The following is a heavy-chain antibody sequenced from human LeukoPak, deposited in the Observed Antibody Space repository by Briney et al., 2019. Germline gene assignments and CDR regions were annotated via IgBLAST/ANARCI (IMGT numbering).Heavy chain of an antibody. V-gene: IGHV3-23*01. Sequence: GGSLKLSFAASDLTFGAYPISWARKPPGKGLKWFSPIGGSGGSTYYADSVKGRFTISRDNSKNTLYLQMNSLRAEDTAVYYCAKLFGGFGELPPRDYWGQGTLVTVSS. CDR3: AKLFGGFGELPPRDY. CDR1: DLTFGAYP. D-gene: IGHD3-10*01. CDR2: IGGSGGST. J-gene: IGHJ4*02.